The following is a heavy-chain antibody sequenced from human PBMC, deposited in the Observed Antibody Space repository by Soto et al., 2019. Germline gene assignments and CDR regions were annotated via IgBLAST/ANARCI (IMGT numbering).Heavy chain of an antibody. CDR2: ISSSSSYI. Sequence: EVQLVESGGGLVKPGGSLRLSCAASGFTFSSYSMNWVRQAPGKGLEWVSSISSSSSYIYYADSVKGRFTISRDNAKNSLYLQINSLRAEDTAVYYCATCDAYDSSGYCYFDYWGQGTLVTVSS. CDR3: ATCDAYDSSGYCYFDY. CDR1: GFTFSSYS. J-gene: IGHJ4*02. V-gene: IGHV3-21*01. D-gene: IGHD3-22*01.